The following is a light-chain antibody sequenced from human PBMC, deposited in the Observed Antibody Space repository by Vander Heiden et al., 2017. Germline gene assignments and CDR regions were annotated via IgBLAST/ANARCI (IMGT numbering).Light chain of an antibody. J-gene: IGKJ2*01. CDR2: DAS. V-gene: IGKV3-11*01. CDR1: QSVSSY. Sequence: EIVLTQSPATLSSSPGARATFSCRASQSVSSYLAWYQQKPGQAPRLLIYDASNRATGIPARFSGSGSGTDFTLTISSLEPEDFAVYYCQQRSNWPYTFGQGTKLEIK. CDR3: QQRSNWPYT.